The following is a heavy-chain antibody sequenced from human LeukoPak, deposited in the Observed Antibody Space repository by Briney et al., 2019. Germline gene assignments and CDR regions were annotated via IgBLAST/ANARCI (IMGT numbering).Heavy chain of an antibody. CDR2: IRSKTDGGTT. V-gene: IGHV3-15*01. CDR3: AKHIYGVVSIQQ. D-gene: IGHD3-3*01. Sequence: GGSLRPSCAASGFTFRDAWMTWVRQAPGKGLEWVGRIRSKTDGGTTDYAVSVQGRFTISRDDSKNTLHLQMSSLKTEDTAVYYCAKHIYGVVSIQQWGQGTLVTVSS. CDR1: GFTFRDAW. J-gene: IGHJ1*01.